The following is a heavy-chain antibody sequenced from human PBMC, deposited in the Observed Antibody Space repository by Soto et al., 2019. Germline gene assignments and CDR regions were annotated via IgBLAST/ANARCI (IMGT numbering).Heavy chain of an antibody. J-gene: IGHJ4*02. V-gene: IGHV4-59*08. Sequence: SETLSLTCTVSGGSISDYYWSWIRQPPGKGLEWVGYIYYTGSTTYNPSLKGRLTLSVDTSKNQFSLKLRSVSAADTAVYYCARLGRWLQALDSWGQGTLVTVSS. CDR1: GGSISDYY. D-gene: IGHD5-12*01. CDR3: ARLGRWLQALDS. CDR2: IYYTGST.